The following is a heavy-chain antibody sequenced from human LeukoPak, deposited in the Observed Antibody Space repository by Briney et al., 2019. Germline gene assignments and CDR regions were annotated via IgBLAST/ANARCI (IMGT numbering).Heavy chain of an antibody. Sequence: SVKVSCKASGYTFTGYYMHWVRQAPGQGLEWMGRIIPILGIANYAQKFQGRVTITADKSTSTAYMDLSSLRSEDTAVYYCAREETYYDSSGYPTPFDYWGQGTLVTVSS. V-gene: IGHV1-69*04. D-gene: IGHD3-22*01. CDR3: AREETYYDSSGYPTPFDY. CDR1: GYTFTGYY. J-gene: IGHJ4*02. CDR2: IIPILGIA.